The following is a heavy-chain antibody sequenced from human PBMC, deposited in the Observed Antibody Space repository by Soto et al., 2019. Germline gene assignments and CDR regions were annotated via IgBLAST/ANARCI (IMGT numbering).Heavy chain of an antibody. CDR1: GYTFTSYG. CDR2: ISAYNGNT. D-gene: IGHD3-16*02. V-gene: IGHV1-18*01. J-gene: IGHJ4*02. CDR3: ARDNDYVWGSYRLGLFDY. Sequence: QVQLVQSGAEVKKPGASVKVSCKASGYTFTSYGISWVRQAPGQGLEWMGWISAYNGNTNYAQKLQGRVTMTTDTSTGTAYRELRSLRSDDTAVYYCARDNDYVWGSYRLGLFDYWGQGTLVTVSS.